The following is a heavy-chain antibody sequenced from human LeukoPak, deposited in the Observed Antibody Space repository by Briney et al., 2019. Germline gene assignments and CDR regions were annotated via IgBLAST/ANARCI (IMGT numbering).Heavy chain of an antibody. CDR3: GKGRLGGRSGTDY. CDR1: GFTFRNYW. Sequence: GGSLRLSCAASGFTFRNYWMGWVRQAPGKGLEWVANTKPDGSAEYYADSVRGRFTTSRDNANNLLYLQMSSLRAEDTAVYYCGKGRLGGRSGTDYWGQGTLVTVSS. CDR2: TKPDGSAE. J-gene: IGHJ4*02. V-gene: IGHV3-7*01. D-gene: IGHD2-15*01.